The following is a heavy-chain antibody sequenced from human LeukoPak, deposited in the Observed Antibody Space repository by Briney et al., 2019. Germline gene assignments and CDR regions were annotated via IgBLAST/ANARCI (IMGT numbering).Heavy chain of an antibody. V-gene: IGHV4-59*08. CDR2: IYYSGST. Sequence: SETLSLTCTVSGGSISSYYWSWIRQPPGKGLEWIGYIYYSGSTNYNPSLKSRVTISVDTSKNQFSLKLSSVTAAGTAVYYCARLAAAGTSKAAFDIWGQGTMVTVSS. CDR1: GGSISSYY. J-gene: IGHJ3*02. CDR3: ARLAAAGTSKAAFDI. D-gene: IGHD6-13*01.